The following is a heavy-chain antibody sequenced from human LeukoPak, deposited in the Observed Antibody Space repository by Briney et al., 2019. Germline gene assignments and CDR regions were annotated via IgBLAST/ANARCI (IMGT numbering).Heavy chain of an antibody. D-gene: IGHD6-6*01. CDR1: GGTFSSYA. Sequence: GASVKVSCKASGGTFSSYAISWVRQAPGQGLEWMRGINPIFGTANYAQKFQGRVTITADESTSTAYMELSSLRSEDTAVYYCARAPSIAAPNWFDPWGQGTLVTVSS. V-gene: IGHV1-69*13. CDR3: ARAPSIAAPNWFDP. J-gene: IGHJ5*02. CDR2: INPIFGTA.